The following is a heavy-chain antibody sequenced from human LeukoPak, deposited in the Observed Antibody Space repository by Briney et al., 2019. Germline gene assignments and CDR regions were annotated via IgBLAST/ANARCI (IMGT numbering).Heavy chain of an antibody. Sequence: GGSLRLSCAASGFTFRSYSMNWVRQGPGRGLEWVSYISGSSGSIYYADSVKGRFTISRDNAKNSLYLQMNSLRAEDTAIYYCATSRGALDFWGQGTLVTVSS. CDR3: ATSRGALDF. CDR1: GFTFRSYS. D-gene: IGHD3-10*01. V-gene: IGHV3-48*01. J-gene: IGHJ4*02. CDR2: ISGSSGSI.